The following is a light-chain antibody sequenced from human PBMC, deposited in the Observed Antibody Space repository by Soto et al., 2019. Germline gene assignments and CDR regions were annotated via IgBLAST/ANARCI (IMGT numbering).Light chain of an antibody. J-gene: IGLJ2*01. CDR1: FSNIGSSSV. CDR2: GNN. CDR3: QSYDTSLSGWVI. V-gene: IGLV1-40*01. Sequence: QSVLTQPPSVSGTPGQRVTISCSGSFSNIGSSSVNWYQQFPGTAPKLLISGNNNRPSGVPARFSGSKSGTSASLVITGLQAEDEADYYCQSYDTSLSGWVIFGGGTKVTVL.